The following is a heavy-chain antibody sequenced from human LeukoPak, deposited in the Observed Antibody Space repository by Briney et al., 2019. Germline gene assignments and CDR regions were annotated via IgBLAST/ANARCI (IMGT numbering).Heavy chain of an antibody. CDR1: GGTFSSYA. V-gene: IGHV1-69*13. CDR3: ASPSPHSARGDAIDI. Sequence: SVKVSCKASGGTFSSYAISWVRQAPGQGLEWMGGIIPIFGTANYAQKFQGRVTITADESTSTAYMELSSLRSEDTAVYYCASPSPHSARGDAIDIWGQGTMVTVSS. J-gene: IGHJ3*02. CDR2: IIPIFGTA.